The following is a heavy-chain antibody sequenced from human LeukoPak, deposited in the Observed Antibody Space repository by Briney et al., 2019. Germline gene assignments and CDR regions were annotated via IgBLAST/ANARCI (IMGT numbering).Heavy chain of an antibody. D-gene: IGHD5-18*01. Sequence: SETLSLTCAVSGGSISSNNWWIWVRQSPEKGLEWIGEIYHDGSTNYNPSLKSRVTISMDKSKNQLSLKLNFVTAADTAVYYCARVEAATANPRFDFWGQGTLVTVSS. CDR2: IYHDGST. CDR3: ARVEAATANPRFDF. CDR1: GGSISSNNW. J-gene: IGHJ4*02. V-gene: IGHV4-4*02.